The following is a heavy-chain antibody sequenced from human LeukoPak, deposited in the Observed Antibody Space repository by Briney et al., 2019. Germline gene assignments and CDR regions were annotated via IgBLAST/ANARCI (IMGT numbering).Heavy chain of an antibody. D-gene: IGHD2-21*01. CDR2: ISGTGTTI. V-gene: IGHV3-11*01. CDR1: GFTFSDYY. J-gene: IGHJ5*02. Sequence: GGSLRLSCAASGFTFSDYYMSWIRQAPGKGLEWVSYISGTGTTIYYADSVKGRFTISRDSAKNSLYLQMNSLRGEDTAVYYCARGPGGIPFDPWGQGTLVTVSS. CDR3: ARGPGGIPFDP.